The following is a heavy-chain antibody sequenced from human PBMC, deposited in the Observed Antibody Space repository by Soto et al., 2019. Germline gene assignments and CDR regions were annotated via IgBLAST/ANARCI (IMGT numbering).Heavy chain of an antibody. D-gene: IGHD3-10*01. CDR3: ARDGRGQDYYGSGTSDAFDI. V-gene: IGHV3-53*04. CDR1: GFTVSSNY. Sequence: GGSLRLSCATSGFTVSSNYMSWVRQAPGKGLEWVSVIYSGGSTYYADSVKGRFTISRHNSKNTLYLQMNSLRAEDTAVYYCARDGRGQDYYGSGTSDAFDILGQGTMVT. J-gene: IGHJ3*02. CDR2: IYSGGST.